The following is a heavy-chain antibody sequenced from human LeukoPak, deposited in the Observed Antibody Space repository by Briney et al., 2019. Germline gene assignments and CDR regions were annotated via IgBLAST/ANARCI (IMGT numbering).Heavy chain of an antibody. CDR1: GYTFTSYG. Sequence: GASVKVSCKASGYTFTSYGISWVRQAPGQGLEWMGWISAYNGNTNYAQKLQGRVTMTTDTSTSTAYMELRSLRSDDTAVYYCARVTAIFGVVPYDYWGQGTLVTVSS. V-gene: IGHV1-18*01. CDR3: ARVTAIFGVVPYDY. J-gene: IGHJ4*02. D-gene: IGHD3-3*01. CDR2: ISAYNGNT.